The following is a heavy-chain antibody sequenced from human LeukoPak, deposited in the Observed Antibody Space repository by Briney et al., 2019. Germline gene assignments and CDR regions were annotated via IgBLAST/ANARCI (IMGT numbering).Heavy chain of an antibody. CDR2: IHNDGST. Sequence: GGSLRLSCAASGFIVSNTYMTLVRQAPGKGLEWVSVIHNDGSTYYADSVKGRFTISRDNSKNMLFLRMNRLRVEDTAVYFCASLARDYWGQGTLVSVSS. CDR3: ASLARDY. V-gene: IGHV3-53*01. D-gene: IGHD3-3*02. CDR1: GFIVSNTY. J-gene: IGHJ4*02.